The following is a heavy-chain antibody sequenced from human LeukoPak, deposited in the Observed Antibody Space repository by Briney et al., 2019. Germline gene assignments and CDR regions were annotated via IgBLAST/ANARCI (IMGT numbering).Heavy chain of an antibody. J-gene: IGHJ4*02. D-gene: IGHD2-15*01. Sequence: GGSLRLSCAASGFTFSSYAMSWVRQAPGKGLEWVSAISGSGGSTYYADSVKGRFTISRDNSKNTLYLQMNSPRAEDTAVYYCAKEGDSVVVAAADYWGQGTLVTVSS. V-gene: IGHV3-23*01. CDR2: ISGSGGST. CDR3: AKEGDSVVVAAADY. CDR1: GFTFSSYA.